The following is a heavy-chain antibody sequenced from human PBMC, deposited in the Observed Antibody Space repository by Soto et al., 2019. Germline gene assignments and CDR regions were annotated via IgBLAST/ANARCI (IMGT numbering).Heavy chain of an antibody. CDR1: GFTFSSYW. D-gene: IGHD6-13*01. V-gene: IGHV3-74*02. CDR3: PRGTYSTTGARKGHDN. Sequence: EVQLVESGGGLVQPGGSLRLSCAASGFTFSSYWMHWVRQAPGKGLVWVSRINSDGSTTSYADSVKGRFTISRDNAKKPLYPQLRSLMAANTAALYWPRGTYSTTGARKGHDNWGQGTLVTVSS. CDR2: INSDGSTT. J-gene: IGHJ4*02.